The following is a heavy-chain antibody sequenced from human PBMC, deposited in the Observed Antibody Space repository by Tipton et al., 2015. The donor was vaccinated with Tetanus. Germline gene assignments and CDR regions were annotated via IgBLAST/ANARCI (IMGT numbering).Heavy chain of an antibody. V-gene: IGHV1-2*02. CDR1: GYSFTGYY. J-gene: IGHJ6*02. Sequence: QLVQSGAEVKKPGASVKVSCKASGYSFTGYYIYWVRQAPGQGLEWMGWIDPNSGGTVYAQKFQGRVTMTRDTSISTAYMELRSLRSDDTAVYYCARDRGDYIYYGMDVWGPGTTVTVS. CDR2: IDPNSGGT. D-gene: IGHD3-22*01. CDR3: ARDRGDYIYYGMDV.